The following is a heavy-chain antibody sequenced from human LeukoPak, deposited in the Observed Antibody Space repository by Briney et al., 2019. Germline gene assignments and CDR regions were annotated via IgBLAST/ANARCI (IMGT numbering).Heavy chain of an antibody. J-gene: IGHJ5*02. CDR3: AKDPTAVAAVWFDP. Sequence: ASVKVSCKASGYTFTSYGISWVRQAPGQGLEWMGWISAYNGNTNYAQKLQGRVTMTTDTSTSTAYMELRSLRSDDTAVYYCAKDPTAVAAVWFDPWGQGTLVTVSS. D-gene: IGHD6-19*01. V-gene: IGHV1-18*01. CDR2: ISAYNGNT. CDR1: GYTFTSYG.